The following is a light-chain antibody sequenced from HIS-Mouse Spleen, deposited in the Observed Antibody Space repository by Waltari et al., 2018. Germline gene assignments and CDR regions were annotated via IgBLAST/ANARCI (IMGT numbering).Light chain of an antibody. CDR2: KVS. Sequence: DVVMTQSPLSLPVTLGQPASISCRSSQSLVHSDGNTYLNWFQQRPGQSPRRLIYKVSNRDSGVPDRFSGSGSGTDFTLKISRVEAEDVGVYYCMQGTHWGTFGQVTKVEIK. CDR3: MQGTHWGT. V-gene: IGKV2-30*02. J-gene: IGKJ1*01. CDR1: QSLVHSDGNTY.